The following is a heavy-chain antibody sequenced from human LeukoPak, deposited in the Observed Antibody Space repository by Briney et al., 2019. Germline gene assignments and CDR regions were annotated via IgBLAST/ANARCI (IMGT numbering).Heavy chain of an antibody. CDR2: VYHGGNT. J-gene: IGHJ4*02. D-gene: IGHD1-26*01. V-gene: IGHV4-38-2*02. Sequence: SETLSLTCTVSGYSISNGYYWGWIRQPPGKGLEFIGSVYHGGNTYYKASLKSRVTISLDTSKNQFSLRLSSVTATDTAVYYCARSYSGSFLYWGQGPLVTVSS. CDR3: ARSYSGSFLY. CDR1: GYSISNGYY.